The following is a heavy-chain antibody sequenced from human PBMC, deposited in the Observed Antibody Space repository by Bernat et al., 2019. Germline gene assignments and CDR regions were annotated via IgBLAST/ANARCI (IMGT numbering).Heavy chain of an antibody. Sequence: EVQLVESGGGLVQPGGSLRLSCAVSGFTFSSYCMSWVRQAPGKGLEWVSRIKQVGSGKYYVDSVKGRFTISRDNANNSLYLQMHDLRAEDTAVYFCAGDYPGDCSSASCPGVFDYWGQGTLVTVSS. J-gene: IGHJ4*02. CDR1: GFTFSSYC. V-gene: IGHV3-7*04. CDR2: IKQVGSGK. D-gene: IGHD2-2*01. CDR3: AGDYPGDCSSASCPGVFDY.